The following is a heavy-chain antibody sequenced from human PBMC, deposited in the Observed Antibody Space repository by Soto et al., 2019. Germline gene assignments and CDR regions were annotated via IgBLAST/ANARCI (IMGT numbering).Heavy chain of an antibody. Sequence: GGSLRLSCAASGFTFSDYYMSWIRQAPGKGLEWVSYISSSSSYTNYADSVKGRFTISRDNAKNSLYLQMNSLRAEDTAVYYCARDQTHPYDSSVYVDYWGQGTLVTVSS. CDR2: ISSSSSYT. D-gene: IGHD3-22*01. CDR3: ARDQTHPYDSSVYVDY. CDR1: GFTFSDYY. J-gene: IGHJ4*02. V-gene: IGHV3-11*06.